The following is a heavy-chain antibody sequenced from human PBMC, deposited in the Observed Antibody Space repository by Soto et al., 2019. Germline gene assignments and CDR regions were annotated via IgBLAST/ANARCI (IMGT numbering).Heavy chain of an antibody. Sequence: SETLSLTCTVSGDSFSFYYWSWIRQPPGKGPEWIGYIFYTGITSYNPSLESRVTISVDTSKNQFSLNLNSVTTADTAVYYCARAESTDWNLKLFDRWGQGTLVTVSS. J-gene: IGHJ5*02. CDR3: ARAESTDWNLKLFDR. D-gene: IGHD1-1*01. CDR1: GDSFSFYY. V-gene: IGHV4-59*01. CDR2: IFYTGIT.